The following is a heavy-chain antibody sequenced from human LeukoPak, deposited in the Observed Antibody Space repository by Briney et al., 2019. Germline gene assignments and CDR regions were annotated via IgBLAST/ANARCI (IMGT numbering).Heavy chain of an antibody. J-gene: IGHJ4*02. CDR2: VYSGGST. CDR1: GFTVSSNH. Sequence: GGSLRLSCAVSGFTVSSNHMNWVRQAPGKGLEWVSVVYSGGSTYYADSVRGRFTISRDNSKNTLYLQMNSLRAEDTAVYYCARGEDYGDYFDYWGQGTLVTVSS. CDR3: ARGEDYGDYFDY. V-gene: IGHV3-53*01. D-gene: IGHD4-17*01.